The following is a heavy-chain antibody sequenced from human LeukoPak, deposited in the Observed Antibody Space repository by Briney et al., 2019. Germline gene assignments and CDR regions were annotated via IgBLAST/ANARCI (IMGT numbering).Heavy chain of an antibody. V-gene: IGHV3-30*02. J-gene: IGHJ4*02. CDR1: GFTFSSYG. CDR3: AKDRPLYNFGWPYYFDY. CDR2: IRYDGSNK. Sequence: GGSLRLSCAASGFTFSSYGMHWVRQAPGKGLEWVAFIRYDGSNKYYADSVKGRFTISRDNSKNTLYLQMNSLRAEDTAVYYCAKDRPLYNFGWPYYFDYWGQGTLVTVSS. D-gene: IGHD5-24*01.